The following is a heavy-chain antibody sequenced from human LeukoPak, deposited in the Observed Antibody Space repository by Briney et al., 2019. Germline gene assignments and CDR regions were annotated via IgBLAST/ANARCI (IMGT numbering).Heavy chain of an antibody. CDR3: ARGAFRISWPGIDY. J-gene: IGHJ4*02. CDR2: INQDETTK. D-gene: IGHD1-26*01. Sequence: GGSLRLSCVASGFNFRNSWMSWVRQAPGKGLEWVANINQDETTKYYVDSVKGRFTIPRDDARNSLSLQMNSLRAEDTAVYYCARGAFRISWPGIDYWGQGTLVTVSS. CDR1: GFNFRNSW. V-gene: IGHV3-7*01.